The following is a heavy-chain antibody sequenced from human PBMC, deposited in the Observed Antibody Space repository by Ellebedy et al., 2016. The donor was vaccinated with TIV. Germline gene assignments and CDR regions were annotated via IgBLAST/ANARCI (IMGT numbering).Heavy chain of an antibody. CDR1: GASISSSSHY. V-gene: IGHV4-61*05. D-gene: IGHD3-3*01. CDR2: VSYTGRT. CDR3: TRTVQLEFYMNV. J-gene: IGHJ6*03. Sequence: SETLSLTCTVSGASISSSSHYWGWIRQPPGTGLEWIGYVSYTGRTNSNPSLQSRVTISVDTSKNQFSLKLSSVTAADTAVYYCTRTVQLEFYMNVWGRGTSVTVSS.